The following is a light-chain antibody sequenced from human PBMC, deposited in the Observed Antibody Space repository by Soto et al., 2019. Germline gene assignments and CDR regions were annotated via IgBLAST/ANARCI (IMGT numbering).Light chain of an antibody. CDR3: SSYTSSNTVV. CDR2: EVS. J-gene: IGLJ2*01. Sequence: QSVLTQPASVSGSPGQSITISCTGTSSDVGDYNYVSWYQLHPGKAPKLIIYEVSNRPSGVSNRFSGSKSGNSASLTISGLQAEDEADYYCSSYTSSNTVVFGGGTKLTVL. V-gene: IGLV2-14*01. CDR1: SSDVGDYNY.